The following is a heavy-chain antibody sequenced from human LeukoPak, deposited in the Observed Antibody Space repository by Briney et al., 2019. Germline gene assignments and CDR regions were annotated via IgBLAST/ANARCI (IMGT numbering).Heavy chain of an antibody. V-gene: IGHV4-59*01. J-gene: IGHJ5*02. CDR1: GGSISRYY. CDR2: IRYSGST. CDR3: ARDLCSSGSCYSSP. D-gene: IGHD2-15*01. Sequence: PSETLSLTCTVSGGSISRYYWSWIRQPPGKGLEWIGYIRYSGSTNYNPSLKSRVTISVDTSKNQFSLKLSSVTAADTAVYYCARDLCSSGSCYSSPWGQGTLVTVSS.